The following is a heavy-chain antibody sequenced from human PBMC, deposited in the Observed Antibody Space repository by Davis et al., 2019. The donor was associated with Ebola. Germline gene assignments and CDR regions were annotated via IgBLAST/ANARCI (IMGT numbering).Heavy chain of an antibody. D-gene: IGHD3-22*01. Sequence: ESLKISCAASGFNFDDYAMHWVRQPPGKGLEWIGEINHSGSTNYNPSLKSRVTISVDTSKNQFSLKLSSVTAADTAVYYCARGAMICWFDPWGQGTLVTVSS. J-gene: IGHJ5*02. CDR2: INHSGST. CDR1: GFNFDDYA. V-gene: IGHV4-34*01. CDR3: ARGAMICWFDP.